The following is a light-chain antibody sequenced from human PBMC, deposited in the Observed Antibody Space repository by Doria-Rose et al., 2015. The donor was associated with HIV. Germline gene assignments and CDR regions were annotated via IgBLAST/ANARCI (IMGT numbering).Light chain of an antibody. CDR2: DGS. CDR3: HQYGTSWT. J-gene: IGKJ1*01. Sequence: TRSRETPSWSPGERATLSSRASQSFSITYLAWYQQKAGQAPSLLIYDGSTSATGIPDRFSASGSGTDFTLTINRLEPEDFALYYCHQYGTSWTFGQGTKVEI. V-gene: IGKV3-20*01. CDR1: QSFSITY.